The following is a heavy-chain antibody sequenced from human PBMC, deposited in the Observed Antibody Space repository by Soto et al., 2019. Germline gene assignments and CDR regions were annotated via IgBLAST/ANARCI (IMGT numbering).Heavy chain of an antibody. J-gene: IGHJ6*02. V-gene: IGHV1-69*13. CDR2: IIPIFGTA. CDR3: ARVMVSSIAARQGYYYGMDV. D-gene: IGHD6-6*01. Sequence: SVKVSCKASGGTFSSYAISWVRQAPGQGLEWMGGIIPIFGTANYAQKFQGRVTITADESTSTAYMELSSLRSEDTAVYYCARVMVSSIAARQGYYYGMDVWGQGTTVTVSS. CDR1: GGTFSSYA.